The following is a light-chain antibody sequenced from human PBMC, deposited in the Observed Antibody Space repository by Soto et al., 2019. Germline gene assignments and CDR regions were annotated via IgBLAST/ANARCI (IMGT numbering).Light chain of an antibody. CDR1: QSVSSDY. V-gene: IGKV3-20*01. J-gene: IGKJ4*01. CDR3: QQYGSSPLT. CDR2: RAS. Sequence: EIVLTQSPGTLSLSLGERATLSCRASQSVSSDYVAWYRQKPGQVPTVLIYRASTRATGIPERFSGSGSGTDFTLTISRVEPEDFAVYYCQQYGSSPLTFGGGTRVEIK.